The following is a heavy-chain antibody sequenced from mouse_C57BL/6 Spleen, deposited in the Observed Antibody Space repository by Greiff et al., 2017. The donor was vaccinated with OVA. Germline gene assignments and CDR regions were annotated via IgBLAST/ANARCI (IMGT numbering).Heavy chain of an antibody. J-gene: IGHJ4*01. CDR3: ARSHDYGAMDY. CDR2: IDPSDSYT. CDR1: GYTFTSYW. Sequence: VQLQQPGAELVKPGASVKLSCKASGYTFTSYWMQWVKQRPGQGLEWIGEIDPSDSYTNYNQKFKGKATLTVDTSSNTAYMQLSSLTSEDSAVYYCARSHDYGAMDYWGQGTSVTVSS. V-gene: IGHV1-50*01.